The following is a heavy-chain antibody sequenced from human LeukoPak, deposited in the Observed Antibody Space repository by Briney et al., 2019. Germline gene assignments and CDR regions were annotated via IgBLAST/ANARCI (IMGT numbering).Heavy chain of an antibody. J-gene: IGHJ4*02. CDR2: IIPIFGTA. CDR1: GGTLSSYA. D-gene: IGHD1-26*01. V-gene: IGHV1-69*05. Sequence: SVKVSCKASGGTLSSYAISWVRQAPGQGLEWMGGIIPIFGTANYAQKFQGRVTITTDESTSTAYMELSSLRSEDTAVYYCARAELGIFPLSYWGQGTLVTVSS. CDR3: ARAELGIFPLSY.